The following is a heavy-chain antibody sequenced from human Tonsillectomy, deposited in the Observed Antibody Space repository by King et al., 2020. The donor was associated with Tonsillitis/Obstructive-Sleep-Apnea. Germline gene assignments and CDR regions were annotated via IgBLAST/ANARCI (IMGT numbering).Heavy chain of an antibody. V-gene: IGHV4-34*01. CDR3: ARASDIGPSPMGYFFFDY. J-gene: IGHJ4*02. CDR1: GGSFSGYY. Sequence: VQLQQWGAGLLKPSETLSLTCAVYGGSFSGYYWSWIRQPPGKGLEWIGEINHSGSTNYNPSLKSRVTISVDTSKNQFSLRLRSVTAADTAVYYCARASDIGPSPMGYFFFDYWGQGTPVTVSS. D-gene: IGHD2-2*01. CDR2: INHSGST.